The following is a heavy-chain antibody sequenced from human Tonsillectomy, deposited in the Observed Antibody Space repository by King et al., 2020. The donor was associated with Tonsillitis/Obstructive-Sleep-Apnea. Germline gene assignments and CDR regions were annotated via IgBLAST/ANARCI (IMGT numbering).Heavy chain of an antibody. V-gene: IGHV4-34*01. D-gene: IGHD2-2*01. Sequence: VQLQQWGAGLLKPSETLSLTCAVYGGSFSDYYWSWIRQPPGKGLEWIGEINHSGSTNYNPSLKSRVTMSVDTSKNQFSLKLSSVTAADTAVYYCARGEVVVVPAAAYYYYYMDVWGKGTTVTVSS. CDR1: GGSFSDYY. J-gene: IGHJ6*03. CDR3: ARGEVVVVPAAAYYYYYMDV. CDR2: INHSGST.